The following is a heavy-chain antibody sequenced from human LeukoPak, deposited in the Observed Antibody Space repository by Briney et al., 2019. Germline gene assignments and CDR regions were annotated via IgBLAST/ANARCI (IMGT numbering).Heavy chain of an antibody. Sequence: GGSLRLSCAASGFTFSSYAMSWVRQAPGKGLEWVSGISGSGGNTYYADSVKGRFTISRDNSKNTLYLQMNSLRAEDTAVYYCASSLSALVVVISGFDYWGQGTLVTVSS. CDR3: ASSLSALVVVISGFDY. CDR2: ISGSGGNT. D-gene: IGHD3-22*01. V-gene: IGHV3-23*01. CDR1: GFTFSSYA. J-gene: IGHJ4*02.